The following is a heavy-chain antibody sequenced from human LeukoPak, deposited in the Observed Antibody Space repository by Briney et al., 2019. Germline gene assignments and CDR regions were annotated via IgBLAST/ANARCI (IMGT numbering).Heavy chain of an antibody. CDR3: AREVWFGELLNRRYFDY. CDR2: ISYDGSNK. J-gene: IGHJ4*02. Sequence: GGSLRLSCAASGFTFSSYGMHWVRQAPGKGLEWVAVISYDGSNKYYADSVKGRFTISRDNSKNTLYLQMNSLRAEDTAVYYCAREVWFGELLNRRYFDYWGQGTLVTVSS. V-gene: IGHV3-30*03. D-gene: IGHD3-10*01. CDR1: GFTFSSYG.